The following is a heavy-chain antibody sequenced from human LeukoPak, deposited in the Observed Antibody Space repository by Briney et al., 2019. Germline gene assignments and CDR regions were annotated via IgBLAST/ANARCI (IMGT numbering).Heavy chain of an antibody. CDR1: GGSFSGYY. Sequence: SETLSLTCAVYGGSFSGYYWSWIRQPPGKGLEWIGEINHSGSTNYNPSLKSRVTISVDTSKNQFSLKLSSVPAADTAVYYCARDVFPSMVRGVTAPLNAFDIWGQGTMVTVSS. D-gene: IGHD3-10*01. CDR2: INHSGST. J-gene: IGHJ3*02. V-gene: IGHV4-34*01. CDR3: ARDVFPSMVRGVTAPLNAFDI.